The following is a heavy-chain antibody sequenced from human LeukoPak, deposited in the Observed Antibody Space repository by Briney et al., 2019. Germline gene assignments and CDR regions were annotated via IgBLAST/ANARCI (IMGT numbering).Heavy chain of an antibody. CDR2: ISYDGSNK. V-gene: IGHV3-30*18. CDR3: AKVGVDGY. D-gene: IGHD3-16*01. CDR1: GFTFSSYG. J-gene: IGHJ4*02. Sequence: GGSLRLSCAASGFTFSSYGMHWVRQAPGKGLEWVAVISYDGSNKYYADSVKGRFTISRDNSKNTLYLQMNSLRAEDTAVYYCAKVGVDGYWGQGTLVTVS.